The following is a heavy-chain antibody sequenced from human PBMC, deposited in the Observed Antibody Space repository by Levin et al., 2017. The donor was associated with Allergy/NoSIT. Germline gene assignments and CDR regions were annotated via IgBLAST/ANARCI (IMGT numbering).Heavy chain of an antibody. CDR2: IKQGGSEK. CDR1: GFTFTSFY. D-gene: IGHD3-22*01. CDR3: AREEGWGYYYGMDV. Sequence: GGSLRLSCEASGFTFTSFYMSWVRQAPGKGLEWVANIKQGGSEKYYVDSVKGRFTISRDNAKNSLYLQMNSLRAEDTAVYYCAREEGWGYYYGMDVWGQGTTVTVSS. V-gene: IGHV3-7*01. J-gene: IGHJ6*02.